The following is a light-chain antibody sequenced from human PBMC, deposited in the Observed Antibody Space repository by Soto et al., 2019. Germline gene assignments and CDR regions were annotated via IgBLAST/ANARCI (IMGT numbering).Light chain of an antibody. V-gene: IGKV4-1*01. CDR1: QSVLHSSNNKNY. J-gene: IGKJ3*01. CDR3: QQYYSTPFT. CDR2: WAS. Sequence: DIVMTQSPDSLAVSLGERATINCKSSQSVLHSSNNKNYLAWYQQKPGQPPNLLIYWASTRESGVPDRFSGSGSETDFTLTISSLQAEDVAVYYCQQYYSTPFTFGPGTKVDIK.